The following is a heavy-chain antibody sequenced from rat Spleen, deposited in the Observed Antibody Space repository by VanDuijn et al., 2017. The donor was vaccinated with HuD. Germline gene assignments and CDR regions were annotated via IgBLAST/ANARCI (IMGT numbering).Heavy chain of an antibody. CDR1: GFTFSDYN. CDR2: ITNTGVNT. D-gene: IGHD1-1*01. J-gene: IGHJ2*01. CDR3: TRDDYYSAVFDY. V-gene: IGHV5-20*01. Sequence: EVQLVESGGGLVQPGGSLKLSCAASGFTFSDYNMAWVRQAPKKGLEWVASITNTGVNTYYLDSVKGRFTISRDNAKITLYLQMNSLRSEDTATYYCTRDDYYSAVFDYWGQGVMVSVSS.